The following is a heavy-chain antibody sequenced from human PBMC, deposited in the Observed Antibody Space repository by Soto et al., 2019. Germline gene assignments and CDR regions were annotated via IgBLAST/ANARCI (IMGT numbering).Heavy chain of an antibody. V-gene: IGHV3-53*01. CDR2: IYSGSST. J-gene: IGHJ6*02. CDR1: GFTVSSNY. Sequence: GGSLRLSCAASGFTVSSNYMSWVRQAPGKGLEWVSVIYSGSSTYYADSVRGRFTISRDNSKNTLYLQMKSLRAEDTAVYYCARDPPATRHGMDVWGQGTTVTVSS. CDR3: ARDPPATRHGMDV.